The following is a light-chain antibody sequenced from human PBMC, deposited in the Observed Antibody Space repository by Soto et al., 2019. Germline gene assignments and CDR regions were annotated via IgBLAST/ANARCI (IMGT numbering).Light chain of an antibody. CDR1: QDISNY. J-gene: IGKJ1*01. CDR2: DAS. V-gene: IGKV1-33*01. Sequence: DLQMTQSPSSLSASVGDRVTITCQASQDISNYINWYQQKPGKAPKLLIYDASNLETGVPSRFSGSGSGTDFTFTISSLQPEDIATFYCQQYDNLQWTFGQGTKVEIK. CDR3: QQYDNLQWT.